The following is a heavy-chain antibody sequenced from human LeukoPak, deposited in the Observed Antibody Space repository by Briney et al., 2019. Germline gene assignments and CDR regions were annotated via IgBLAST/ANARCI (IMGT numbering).Heavy chain of an antibody. CDR2: IRYDASDK. CDR3: AKVRIGDYYDSGSDY. J-gene: IGHJ4*02. Sequence: GSLRLSCAASGFTFSSYGMHWVRQAPGKGLEWVAFIRYDASDKYYADSVKGRFTIPRDNSKNTLYLQMNSLRAEDTAVYYCAKVRIGDYYDSGSDYWGQGTLVTVSS. CDR1: GFTFSSYG. V-gene: IGHV3-30*02. D-gene: IGHD3-10*01.